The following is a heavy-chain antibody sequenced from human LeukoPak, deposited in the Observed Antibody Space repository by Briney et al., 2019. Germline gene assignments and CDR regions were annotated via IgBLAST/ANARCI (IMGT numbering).Heavy chain of an antibody. CDR2: ISAYNGNT. V-gene: IGHV1-18*01. CDR3: ARVGGSMVRGVTYYYYYYGMDV. Sequence: GASVKVSCKTSGYTFTNYDINWVRQATGQGLEWMGWISAYNGNTNYAQKLQGRVTMTTDTSTSTAYMELRSLRSDDTAVYCCARVGGSMVRGVTYYYYYYGMDVWGQGTTVTVSS. D-gene: IGHD3-10*01. J-gene: IGHJ6*02. CDR1: GYTFTNYD.